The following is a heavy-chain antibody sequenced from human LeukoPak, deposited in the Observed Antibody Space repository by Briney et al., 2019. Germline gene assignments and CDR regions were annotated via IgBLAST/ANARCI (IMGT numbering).Heavy chain of an antibody. CDR3: ANQAGYSYGLFDY. CDR1: GFTFSSYG. CDR2: ISGSGGST. J-gene: IGHJ4*02. Sequence: GGSLRLSCAASGFTFSSYGMSWVRQAPGKGLEWVSAISGSGGSTYYADSVKGRFTISRDNSKNTLYLQMNSLRAEDTAVYYCANQAGYSYGLFDYWGQGTLVTVSS. D-gene: IGHD5-18*01. V-gene: IGHV3-23*01.